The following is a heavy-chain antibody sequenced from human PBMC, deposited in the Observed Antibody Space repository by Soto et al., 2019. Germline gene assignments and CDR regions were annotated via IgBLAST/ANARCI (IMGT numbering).Heavy chain of an antibody. V-gene: IGHV2-26*01. D-gene: IGHD6-19*01. CDR3: AARLLAVAVSPWFDP. J-gene: IGHJ5*02. CDR2: IDSSGEK. Sequence: QVTLKESGPVLVKPTETLTLRCTVSGLSITDSEMGVSWIRQPPGQPLEWLAHIDSSGEKSYRTFLKSRLAISKDTSKSQIVLTMTNMDPADTATYYCAARLLAVAVSPWFDPWGQGIPVTVSS. CDR1: GLSITDSEMG.